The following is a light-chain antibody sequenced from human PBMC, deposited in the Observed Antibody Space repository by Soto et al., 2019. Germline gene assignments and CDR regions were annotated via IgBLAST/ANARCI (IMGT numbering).Light chain of an antibody. CDR2: DVS. CDR3: SSYTSISTLV. V-gene: IGLV2-14*01. Sequence: QSALTQPASVSGSPGQSITISCTGTSSDVGGYNYVSWYQQHPGKAPKLMIYDVSNRPSGVSNRFSGSKSGNTASLTISGLQAEGEADYYCSSYTSISTLVFGTRTKVTVL. CDR1: SSDVGGYNY. J-gene: IGLJ1*01.